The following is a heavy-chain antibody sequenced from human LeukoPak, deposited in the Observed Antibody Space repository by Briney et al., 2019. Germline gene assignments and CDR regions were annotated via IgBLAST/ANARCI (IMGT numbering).Heavy chain of an antibody. CDR3: AKDTVAGPYYYYGMDV. J-gene: IGHJ6*02. CDR1: GFSFDDYG. D-gene: IGHD6-19*01. V-gene: IGHV3-9*01. Sequence: PGGSLRLSCVASGFSFDDYGMFWVRQTPGKGLEWVSGISWNGGNIGYADSVKGRFTISRDNAKKSLYLQMNSLRAEDTALYYCAKDTVAGPYYYYGMDVWGQGTTVTVSS. CDR2: ISWNGGNI.